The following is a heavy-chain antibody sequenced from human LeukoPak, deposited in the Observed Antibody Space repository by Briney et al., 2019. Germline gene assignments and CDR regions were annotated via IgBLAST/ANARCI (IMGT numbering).Heavy chain of an antibody. D-gene: IGHD3-10*01. J-gene: IGHJ4*02. CDR2: ISSSSSYI. Sequence: PGGSLRLSCAASGFTFSSYSMNWVRQAPGKGLEWVSSISSSSSYIYYADSVKGRFTISRDNAKNSLYLQMNSLRAEDTAVYYCASGGSFLWFGEPWGQGTLVTVSS. CDR3: ASGGSFLWFGEP. V-gene: IGHV3-21*01. CDR1: GFTFSSYS.